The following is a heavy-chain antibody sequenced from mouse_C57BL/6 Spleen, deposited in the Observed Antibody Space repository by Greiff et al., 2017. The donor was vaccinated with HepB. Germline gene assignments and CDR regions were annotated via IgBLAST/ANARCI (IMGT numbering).Heavy chain of an antibody. CDR3: AKGLGRGFAY. J-gene: IGHJ3*01. CDR1: GFTFSSYA. V-gene: IGHV5-4*01. D-gene: IGHD4-1*01. CDR2: ISDGGSYT. Sequence: EVQRVESGGGLVKPGGSLKLSCAASGFTFSSYAMSWVRQTPEKRLEWVATISDGGSYTYYPDNVKGRFTISTDNAKNNLYLQMSHLKSEVTAMYYCAKGLGRGFAYWGQGTLVTVSA.